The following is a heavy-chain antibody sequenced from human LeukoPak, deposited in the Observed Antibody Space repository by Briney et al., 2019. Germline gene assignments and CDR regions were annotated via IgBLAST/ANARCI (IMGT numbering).Heavy chain of an antibody. J-gene: IGHJ4*02. D-gene: IGHD1-26*01. V-gene: IGHV3-23*01. CDR2: ISGSNGGT. CDR1: GFTFSSIA. CDR3: AKDLGRYRNNFFDY. Sequence: GGSLRLSCAASGFTFSSIAMSWVRQAPDKGLEWVSTISGSNGGTYYADSVKGRFTISRDDSKNTLYLQMNSLRAGDTAVYYCAKDLGRYRNNFFDYWGQGNLVTVSS.